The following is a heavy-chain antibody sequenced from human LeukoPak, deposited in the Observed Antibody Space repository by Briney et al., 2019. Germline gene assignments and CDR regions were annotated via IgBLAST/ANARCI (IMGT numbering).Heavy chain of an antibody. CDR3: ARERREISESYYSLMYFDY. J-gene: IGHJ4*02. Sequence: GGSLRLSCAASGFTFSSYGMHWVRQAPGKGLEWVAVIWYDGSNKYYADSVKGRFTISRDNSKNTLYLQMNSLRAEDTAVYYCARERREISESYYSLMYFDYWGQGTLVTVSS. CDR2: IWYDGSNK. D-gene: IGHD1-26*01. V-gene: IGHV3-33*01. CDR1: GFTFSSYG.